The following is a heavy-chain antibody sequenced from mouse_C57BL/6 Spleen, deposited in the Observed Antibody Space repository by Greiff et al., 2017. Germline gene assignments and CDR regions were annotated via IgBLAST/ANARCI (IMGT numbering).Heavy chain of an antibody. V-gene: IGHV1-69*01. J-gene: IGHJ2*01. CDR1: GYTFTSYW. D-gene: IGHD1-1*01. CDR2: IDPSDSYT. Sequence: QVQLQQPGAELVMPGASVKLSCKASGYTFTSYWMHWVKQRPGQGLEWIGEIDPSDSYTNYNQKFKGKSTLTVDKSSSTAYMQLSSLTSEDSAVYYCAISSYGVDYWGQGTTLTVSS. CDR3: AISSYGVDY.